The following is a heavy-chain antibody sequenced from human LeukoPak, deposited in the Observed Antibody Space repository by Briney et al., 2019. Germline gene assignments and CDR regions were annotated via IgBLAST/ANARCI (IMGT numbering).Heavy chain of an antibody. V-gene: IGHV4-34*01. CDR2: INHSGST. CDR1: GGSFSGYY. D-gene: IGHD4-23*01. CDR3: ARDLKGPSSRVDEDYGYRTGSPHDYGGNDAFDI. Sequence: SSETLSLTCAVYGGSFSGYYWSWIRQPPGKGLEWIGEINHSGSTNYNPSLKSRVTISVDTSKNQFSLKLSSVTAEDTAVYYCARDLKGPSSRVDEDYGYRTGSPHDYGGNDAFDIWGQGTMVTVSS. J-gene: IGHJ3*02.